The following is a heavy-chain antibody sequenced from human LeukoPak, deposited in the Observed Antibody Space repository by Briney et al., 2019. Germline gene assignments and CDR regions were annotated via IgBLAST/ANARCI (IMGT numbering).Heavy chain of an antibody. D-gene: IGHD2-2*01. CDR1: GGSISSYY. V-gene: IGHV4-4*07. J-gene: IGHJ6*03. CDR2: IYTSGST. Sequence: SETLSLTCTVSGGSISSYYWSWIRQPAGKGLEWIGRIYTSGSTNYNPSLKSRVTMSVDTSKSQFSLKLSSVTAADTAVYYCARDQHMTLRGPAQLIILPGYYYMDVWGKGTTVTVSS. CDR3: ARDQHMTLRGPAQLIILPGYYYMDV.